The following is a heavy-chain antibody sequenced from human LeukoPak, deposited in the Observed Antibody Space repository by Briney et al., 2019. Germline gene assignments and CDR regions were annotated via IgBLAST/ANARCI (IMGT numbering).Heavy chain of an antibody. CDR2: ISSSSSYI. CDR1: GFTFSSYS. Sequence: GGSLRLSCAASGFTFSSYSMNWVRQAPGKGLEWVSSISSSSSYIYYADSVKGRFTIPRDNAKNSLYLQMNSLRAEDTAVYFCARGGDGDRPPGWKYFQHWGQGTLVTVSS. D-gene: IGHD4-17*01. CDR3: ARGGDGDRPPGWKYFQH. V-gene: IGHV3-21*01. J-gene: IGHJ1*01.